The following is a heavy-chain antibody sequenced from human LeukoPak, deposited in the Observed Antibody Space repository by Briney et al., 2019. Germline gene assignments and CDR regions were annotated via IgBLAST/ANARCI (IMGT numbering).Heavy chain of an antibody. D-gene: IGHD5-24*01. J-gene: IGHJ3*02. Sequence: ASVKVSCKASGYTFTSYGISWVRQAPGQGLEWMGWISAYNGHTNYAQKLQGRVTMTTDTSTSTAYMELRSLKSDDTAVYYCARAGGDGYNYVDAFDIWGQETMVTVSS. CDR2: ISAYNGHT. CDR1: GYTFTSYG. CDR3: ARAGGDGYNYVDAFDI. V-gene: IGHV1-18*01.